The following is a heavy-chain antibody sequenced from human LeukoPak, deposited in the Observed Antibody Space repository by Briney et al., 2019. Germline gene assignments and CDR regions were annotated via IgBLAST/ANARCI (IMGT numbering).Heavy chain of an antibody. D-gene: IGHD4-17*01. J-gene: IGHJ4*02. CDR3: ARGQGTVTTH. Sequence: KPSETLSLTCTVSGGSISSSSYYWTWIRQPPGKGLEWIGEINHSGSANYNPSLMSRVTISLDTSKNHFSLNLSSVTAADTAVYYCARGQGTVTTHWGQGTLVTVSS. CDR2: INHSGSA. CDR1: GGSISSSSYY. V-gene: IGHV4-39*07.